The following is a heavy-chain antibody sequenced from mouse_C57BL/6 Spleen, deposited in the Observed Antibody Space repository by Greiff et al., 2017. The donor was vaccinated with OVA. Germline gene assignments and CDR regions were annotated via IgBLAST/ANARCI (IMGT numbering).Heavy chain of an antibody. CDR3: ARGGWTQGYFDV. CDR2: INPSNGGT. V-gene: IGHV1-53*01. CDR1: GYTFTSYW. D-gene: IGHD3-2*02. J-gene: IGHJ1*03. Sequence: QVQLQQPGTELVKPGASVKLSCKASGYTFTSYWMHWVKQRPGQGLEWIGNINPSNGGTNYNEKFKSKATLTGDKSSSTAYMQLSSLTSEDSAVYYCARGGWTQGYFDVWGTGTTVTVSS.